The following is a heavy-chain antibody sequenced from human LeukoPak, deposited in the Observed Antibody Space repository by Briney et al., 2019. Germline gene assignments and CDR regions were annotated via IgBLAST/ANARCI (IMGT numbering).Heavy chain of an antibody. J-gene: IGHJ4*02. CDR1: GYTFTGYY. CDR2: INPNSGAT. CDR3: ARGYTSSYDY. Sequence: GASVKVSCKASGYTFTGYYIHWVRQAPGQGLEWMGWINPNSGATNYAQNFQGRVTMTRDTSITTAYMELSWLTSGDTAIFYCARGYTSSYDYWGQGTLVTVSS. V-gene: IGHV1-2*02. D-gene: IGHD6-13*01.